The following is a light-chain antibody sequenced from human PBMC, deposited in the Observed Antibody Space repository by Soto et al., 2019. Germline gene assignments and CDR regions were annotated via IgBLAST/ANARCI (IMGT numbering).Light chain of an antibody. CDR1: SSNIGAGYD. J-gene: IGLJ3*02. CDR2: GNS. V-gene: IGLV1-40*01. CDR3: QSYDSSLSGWV. Sequence: QSVLTQPPSVSGAPGQRVTISCTGSSSNIGAGYDVHWYQHLPGTAPKLLIYGNSNRPSGVPDRFSGSKSGTSASLAITGLQAEDEADYYCQSYDSSLSGWVFGGETKLTVL.